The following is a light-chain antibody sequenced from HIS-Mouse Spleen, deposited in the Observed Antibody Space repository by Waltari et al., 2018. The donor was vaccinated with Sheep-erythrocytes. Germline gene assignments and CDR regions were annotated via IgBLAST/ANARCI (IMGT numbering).Light chain of an antibody. CDR2: QDS. Sequence: SYELTQPPSVSVSPGQTASITCSGDKLGDKYACWYQQKPGQSPVMVIYQDSKRPSGSPWRVPGSNSGNTATLTISGTQAMDEADYYCQAWDSSTAWNVVFGGGTKLTVL. CDR3: QAWDSSTAWNVV. J-gene: IGLJ2*01. V-gene: IGLV3-1*01. CDR1: KLGDKY.